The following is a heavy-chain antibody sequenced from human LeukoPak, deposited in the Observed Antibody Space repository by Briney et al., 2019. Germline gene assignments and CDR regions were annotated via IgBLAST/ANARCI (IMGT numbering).Heavy chain of an antibody. J-gene: IGHJ3*02. V-gene: IGHV4-34*01. D-gene: IGHD6-19*01. CDR2: INHSGST. CDR1: GGSFSGYY. Sequence: PSETLSLTCAVYGGSFSGYYWSWIRQPPGKGLEWIGEINHSGSTNYNPSLKSRVTISVDTSKNQFSLKLSSVTAADTAVYYCAREQWLAAFDIWGQGTMVTVSS. CDR3: AREQWLAAFDI.